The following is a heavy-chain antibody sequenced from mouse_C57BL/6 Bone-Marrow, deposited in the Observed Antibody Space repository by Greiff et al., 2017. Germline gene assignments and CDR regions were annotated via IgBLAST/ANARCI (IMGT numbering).Heavy chain of an antibody. J-gene: IGHJ1*03. CDR2: INPNYGTT. Sequence: EVQLQQSGPELVKPGASVKISCKASGYSFTDYNMNWVKQSTGKSLEWIGVINPNYGTTSYNQKFKGKATLTVDQSSSTAYMQLNSLTSEDSAVYDCAIVTTGDWYFDVWGTGTTVTVSS. D-gene: IGHD1-1*01. V-gene: IGHV1-39*01. CDR1: GYSFTDYN. CDR3: AIVTTGDWYFDV.